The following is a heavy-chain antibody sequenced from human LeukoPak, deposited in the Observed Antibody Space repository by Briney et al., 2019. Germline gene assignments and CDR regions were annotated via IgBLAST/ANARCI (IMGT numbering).Heavy chain of an antibody. CDR1: GFTLISYW. CDR2: IKQDGSEK. J-gene: IGHJ4*02. V-gene: IGHV3-7*01. D-gene: IGHD3-22*01. CDR3: ARDPKGYYYDSSGSIYYFDY. Sequence: GGSLRLSCAASGFTLISYWMSWVRQAPGKGLEWVANIKQDGSEKYYVDSVKGRFTISRDNAKNSLYLQMNSLRAEDTAVYYCARDPKGYYYDSSGSIYYFDYWGQGTLVTVSS.